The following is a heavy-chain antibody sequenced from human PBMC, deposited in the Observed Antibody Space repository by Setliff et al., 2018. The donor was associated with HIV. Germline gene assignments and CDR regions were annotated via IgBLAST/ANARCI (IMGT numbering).Heavy chain of an antibody. CDR2: TTPLLGTT. CDR1: GDTLSIHP. V-gene: IGHV1-69*16. J-gene: IGHJ5*02. CDR3: ALPYCSGGNCWSSASLPPAGWFDP. D-gene: IGHD2-15*01. Sequence: SVKVSCKASGDTLSIHPISWVRQAPGRGLEWMGGTTPLLGTTNYAQKFQGRVTITTDEPTNTVYMELSGLRSEDTAVYYCALPYCSGGNCWSSASLPPAGWFDPWGQGTLVTVSS.